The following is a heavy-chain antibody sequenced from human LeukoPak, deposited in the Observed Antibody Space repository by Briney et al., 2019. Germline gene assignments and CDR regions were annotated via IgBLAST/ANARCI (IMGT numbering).Heavy chain of an antibody. CDR1: RFTFSSYG. CDR3: AKDLSYCSSTSCYYFGFDY. CDR2: IRYDGTNK. D-gene: IGHD2-2*01. Sequence: GGSLRLSCAASRFTFSSYGMHWVRQAPGKGLEWVAFIRYDGTNKYYADSVKGRFTISRDDSKSTLYLQMNSLRAEDTAVYYCAKDLSYCSSTSCYYFGFDYWGQGTLVTVSS. V-gene: IGHV3-30*02. J-gene: IGHJ4*02.